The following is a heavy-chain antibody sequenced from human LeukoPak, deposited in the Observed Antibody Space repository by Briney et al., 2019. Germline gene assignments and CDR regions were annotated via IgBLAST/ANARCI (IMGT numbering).Heavy chain of an antibody. CDR1: GYTLTELS. Sequence: GASVKVSCKVSGYTLTELSMHWVRQAPGKGLEWMGGFDPEDGETIYAQKFQGRVTMTEDTSTDTAYMELSSLRSEDTAVYYCAKDRGLRLGELSLSTDRVFDYWGQGILVTVSS. V-gene: IGHV1-24*01. J-gene: IGHJ4*02. D-gene: IGHD3-16*02. CDR2: FDPEDGET. CDR3: AKDRGLRLGELSLSTDRVFDY.